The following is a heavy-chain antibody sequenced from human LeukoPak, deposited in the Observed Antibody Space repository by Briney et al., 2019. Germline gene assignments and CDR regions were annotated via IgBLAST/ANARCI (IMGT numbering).Heavy chain of an antibody. CDR3: ARHYWFRYSYVSYMDV. V-gene: IGHV4-38-2*02. CDR2: IYHSGST. D-gene: IGHD5-18*01. Sequence: NASETLSLTCTVSGYSISSGYYWGWIRQPPGKGLEWIGSIYHSGSTNYNPSLKSRVTISVDTSKNQFSLKLSSVTAADTAVYYCARHYWFRYSYVSYMDVWGKGTTVTISS. J-gene: IGHJ6*03. CDR1: GYSISSGYY.